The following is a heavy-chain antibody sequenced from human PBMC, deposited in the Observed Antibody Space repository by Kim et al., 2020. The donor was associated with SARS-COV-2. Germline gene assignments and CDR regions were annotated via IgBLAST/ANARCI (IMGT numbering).Heavy chain of an antibody. Sequence: GGSLRLSCAASGFSFSSYAMHWVRQAPGKGLEWVALISYDGSNKYYADSVKGRFTISRDNSKNTLYLQMNSLRAEDTAVYYCARESGSGCDYWGQGPLVT. V-gene: IGHV3-30*04. J-gene: IGHJ4*02. CDR2: ISYDGSNK. D-gene: IGHD6-19*01. CDR3: ARESGSGCDY. CDR1: GFSFSSYA.